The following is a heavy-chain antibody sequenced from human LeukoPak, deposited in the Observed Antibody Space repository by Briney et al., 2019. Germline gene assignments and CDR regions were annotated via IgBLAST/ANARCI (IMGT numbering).Heavy chain of an antibody. CDR2: IYYSGST. Sequence: SETLSLTCTVSGGSISSYYWSWIRQPPGKGLEWIGYIYYSGSTNYNPSLKSRVTISVDTSKNQFSLKLSSVTASDPPVYYCARHVYSSGWSSFDYWGQGNLVTVSS. CDR1: GGSISSYY. V-gene: IGHV4-59*08. J-gene: IGHJ4*02. D-gene: IGHD6-19*01. CDR3: ARHVYSSGWSSFDY.